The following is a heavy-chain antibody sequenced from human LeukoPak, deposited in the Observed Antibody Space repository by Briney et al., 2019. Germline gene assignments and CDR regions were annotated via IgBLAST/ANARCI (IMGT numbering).Heavy chain of an antibody. CDR2: ISTSGTYI. CDR3: ARDLPITSDY. CDR1: GFTFSTYS. V-gene: IGHV3-21*01. Sequence: GGSLRLSCAASGFTFSTYSMNWVRQAPGKGLEWVSSISTSGTYIYYADSLKGRFTISRDNAKNSLYLQMHSLRAEDTAVHYFARDLPITSDYWGQGTLFTVS. J-gene: IGHJ4*02.